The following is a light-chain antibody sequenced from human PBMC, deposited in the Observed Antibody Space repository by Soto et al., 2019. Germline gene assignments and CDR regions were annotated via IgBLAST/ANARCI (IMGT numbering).Light chain of an antibody. CDR2: GAS. V-gene: IGKV3-20*01. CDR1: QSVSSSY. J-gene: IGKJ1*01. Sequence: DIVLTQSPCTLSLSPGSSSTLSCRASQSVSSSYLAWYQQKPGQAPRLLIYGASSRATGIPDRFSGSGSGTDFTLTISRLEPEDFAVYYCQQYGSSSWTFGQGTKVDNK. CDR3: QQYGSSSWT.